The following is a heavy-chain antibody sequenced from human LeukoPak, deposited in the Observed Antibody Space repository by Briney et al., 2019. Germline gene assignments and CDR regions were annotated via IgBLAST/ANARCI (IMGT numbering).Heavy chain of an antibody. J-gene: IGHJ4*02. Sequence: SETLSLTCTVSGYSISSGYYWGWIRQPPGQGLEWIGSIYHSGSTYYNPSLKSRVTISVDTSKNQFSLKLSSVTAADTAVYYCARDTVSMVRGDTSDYWGQGTLVTVSS. CDR2: IYHSGST. CDR3: ARDTVSMVRGDTSDY. D-gene: IGHD3-10*01. CDR1: GYSISSGYY. V-gene: IGHV4-38-2*02.